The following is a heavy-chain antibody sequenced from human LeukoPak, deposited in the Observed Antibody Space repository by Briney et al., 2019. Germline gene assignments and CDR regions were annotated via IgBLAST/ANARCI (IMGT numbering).Heavy chain of an antibody. CDR1: GYTFTNYG. D-gene: IGHD3-9*01. CDR3: ARTTRLPGYFDGKDAFDI. Sequence: ASVKVSCKASGYTFTNYGISWVRQAPGQGLEWMGWISTYNGDTNYAQKLQGRVTMTTDTSTGTAYMELKSLRSDDTAVYYCARTTRLPGYFDGKDAFDIWGQGTTVTVSS. CDR2: ISTYNGDT. J-gene: IGHJ3*02. V-gene: IGHV1-18*01.